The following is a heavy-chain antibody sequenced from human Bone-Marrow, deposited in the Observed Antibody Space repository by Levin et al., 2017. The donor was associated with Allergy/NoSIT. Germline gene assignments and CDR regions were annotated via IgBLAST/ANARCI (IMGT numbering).Heavy chain of an antibody. CDR3: ARDPPGVAAAGSGY. CDR2: IYSGGST. CDR1: GFTVGNNY. J-gene: IGHJ4*02. Sequence: GGSLRLSCAVSGFTVGNNYMSWVRQAPGKGLEWVSLIYSGGSTYYADSVKGRFTISRDSSKNTLYLQMNKRRVEDTAVYYCARDPPGVAAAGSGYWGQGTLVTVSS. D-gene: IGHD6-13*01. V-gene: IGHV3-66*01.